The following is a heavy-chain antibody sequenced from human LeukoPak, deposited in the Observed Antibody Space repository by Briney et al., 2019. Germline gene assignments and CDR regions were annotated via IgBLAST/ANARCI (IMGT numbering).Heavy chain of an antibody. V-gene: IGHV3-30-3*01. CDR2: ISYDGNNK. Sequence: HPGGSLRLSCAASGFTFSTYAMHWVRQAPGKGLEWVALISYDGNNKYYADSVKGRFTISRDNAKNSLYLQMNSLRAEDTAVYYCARESYPDDYWGQGTLVTVSS. J-gene: IGHJ4*02. CDR1: GFTFSTYA. CDR3: ARESYPDDY.